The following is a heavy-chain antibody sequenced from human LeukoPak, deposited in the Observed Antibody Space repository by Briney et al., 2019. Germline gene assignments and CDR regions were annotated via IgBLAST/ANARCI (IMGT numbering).Heavy chain of an antibody. CDR3: ARERVVATITPDAFDI. CDR2: IYPGDSDT. CDR1: GSSFTSYW. Sequence: GAALKISCEGSGSSFTSYWIGWVRPLPGKGLGWRGIIYPGDSDTRYSPSFQGQVTISADKSISTAYLQWSSLKTSETAMYYCARERVVATITPDAFDIWGQGTMVTVSS. V-gene: IGHV5-51*01. D-gene: IGHD5-12*01. J-gene: IGHJ3*02.